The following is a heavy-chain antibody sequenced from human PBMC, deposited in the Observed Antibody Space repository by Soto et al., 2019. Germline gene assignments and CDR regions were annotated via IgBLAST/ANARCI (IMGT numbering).Heavy chain of an antibody. CDR3: ARGLRYFDWLLSGRPQFDY. D-gene: IGHD3-9*01. V-gene: IGHV1-18*04. CDR2: ISAYNGNT. Sequence: GASVKVSCKASGYTFTSYGISWVRQAPGQGLEWMGWISAYNGNTNYAQKLQGRVTMTTGTSTSTAYMELRSLRSDDTAVYYCARGLRYFDWLLSGRPQFDYWGQGTLVTVSS. CDR1: GYTFTSYG. J-gene: IGHJ4*02.